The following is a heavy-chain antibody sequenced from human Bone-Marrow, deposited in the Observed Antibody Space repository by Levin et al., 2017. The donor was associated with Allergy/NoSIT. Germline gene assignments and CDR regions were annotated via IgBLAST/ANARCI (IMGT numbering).Heavy chain of an antibody. CDR1: GGSISSDY. Sequence: SQTLSLTCTVSGGSISSDYWSWIRQPPGKGLEWIAYSYNSGTTNYNPSLKNRVTTSVDTSKNQFSLKLSSVTAADTAVYFCARWGGDYEVLDYYYYMDVWGKGTTVTVSS. V-gene: IGHV4-59*01. D-gene: IGHD2-21*02. CDR3: ARWGGDYEVLDYYYYMDV. J-gene: IGHJ6*03. CDR2: SYNSGTT.